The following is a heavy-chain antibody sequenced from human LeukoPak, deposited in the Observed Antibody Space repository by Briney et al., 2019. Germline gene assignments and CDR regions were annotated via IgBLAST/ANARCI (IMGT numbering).Heavy chain of an antibody. J-gene: IGHJ5*02. CDR2: ISSSGSTI. Sequence: PGGSLRLSCAASGFTFSDYYMSWIRQAPGKGLEWVSYISSSGSTIYYADSVKGRFTISRDNSKNTLYLQMNSLRAEDTAVYYCARDGRSSSWYWFDPWGQGTLVTVSS. CDR1: GFTFSDYY. CDR3: ARDGRSSSWYWFDP. D-gene: IGHD6-13*01. V-gene: IGHV3-11*04.